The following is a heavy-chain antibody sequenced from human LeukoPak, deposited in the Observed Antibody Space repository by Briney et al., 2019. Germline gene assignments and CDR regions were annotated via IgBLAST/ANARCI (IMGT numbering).Heavy chain of an antibody. J-gene: IGHJ6*03. CDR3: ARGRAGRGYSYVIYYYYYMDV. CDR1: GGSMRSYY. CDR2: VYTTGNT. D-gene: IGHD5-18*01. Sequence: SETLSLTCTVSGGSMRSYYWSWIRQPAGKGLEWIGRVYTTGNTNYNPSLQSRVTMSVDTSKNQFSLKLSSVTAADTAVYYCARGRAGRGYSYVIYYYYYMDVWGKGTTVTVSS. V-gene: IGHV4-4*07.